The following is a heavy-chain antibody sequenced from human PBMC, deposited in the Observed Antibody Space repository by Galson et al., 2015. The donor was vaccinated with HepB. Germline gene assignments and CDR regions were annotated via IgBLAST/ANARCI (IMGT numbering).Heavy chain of an antibody. V-gene: IGHV3-33*01. CDR2: IWYDGSNQ. D-gene: IGHD1-1*01. Sequence: SLRLSCATSGFSFSSYGMHWVRQAPGKGLEWVAIIWYDGSNQYFADSVKGRFTISRDNSKNTVYLQMNSLRVEDTAVYYCARDGRGPPLDHWGQGTLVTVSS. CDR3: ARDGRGPPLDH. CDR1: GFSFSSYG. J-gene: IGHJ4*02.